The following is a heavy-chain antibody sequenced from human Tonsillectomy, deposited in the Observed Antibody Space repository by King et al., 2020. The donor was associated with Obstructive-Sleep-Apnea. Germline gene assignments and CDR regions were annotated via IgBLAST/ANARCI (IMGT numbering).Heavy chain of an antibody. Sequence: LQLQESGPGLVKPSETLSLTCTVSGTSISDYYWSWIRQPPGKGLEWIGYMYYSGNTNFNPSLKSRVTMSADTSKIQFSLRLSSVTAADTAVSYCARHRGVEDYGGYGDYFDYWGQGTLVTVSS. V-gene: IGHV4-59*08. J-gene: IGHJ4*02. CDR2: MYYSGNT. CDR1: GTSISDYY. CDR3: ARHRGVEDYGGYGDYFDY. D-gene: IGHD5-12*01.